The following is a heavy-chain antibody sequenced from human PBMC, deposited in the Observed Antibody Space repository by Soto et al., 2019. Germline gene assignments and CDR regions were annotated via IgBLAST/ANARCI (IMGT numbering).Heavy chain of an antibody. V-gene: IGHV1-69*01. CDR1: GGTFSSYA. J-gene: IGHJ3*02. D-gene: IGHD6-13*01. CDR3: VEAIAEAGTSGPYDAFDI. CDR2: IIPIFGTA. Sequence: SVKVSCKASGGTFSSYAISWVRQAPGQGLEWMGGIIPIFGTANYAQKFQGRVTITADESTSTAYLELSSLGSEDTAVYFCVEAIAEAGTSGPYDAFDIWGQGTMVTVSS.